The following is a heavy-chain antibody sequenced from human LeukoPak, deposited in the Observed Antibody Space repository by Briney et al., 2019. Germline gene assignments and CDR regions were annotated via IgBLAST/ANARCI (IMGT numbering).Heavy chain of an antibody. J-gene: IGHJ3*02. V-gene: IGHV4-34*01. Sequence: PSETLSLTCAVYGGSFSGYYWSWIRQPPGKGLEWIWEINHSGSTNYNPSLKSRVTISVDTSKNQFSLKLSSVTAADTAVYYCARGVNDILTGYHDAFDIWGQGTMVTVSS. CDR1: GGSFSGYY. D-gene: IGHD3-9*01. CDR2: INHSGST. CDR3: ARGVNDILTGYHDAFDI.